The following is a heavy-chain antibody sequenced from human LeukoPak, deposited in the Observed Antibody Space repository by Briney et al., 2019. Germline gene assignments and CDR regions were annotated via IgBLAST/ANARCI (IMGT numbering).Heavy chain of an antibody. CDR1: GFTFSSYA. D-gene: IGHD2-15*01. CDR2: TSGSGGST. V-gene: IGHV3-23*01. Sequence: PGGSLRLSCAASGFTFSSYAMSWVRQAPGKGLEWVSCTSGSGGSTYYAGSVKGRFTISRDNSKNTLYLQMNSLRVEDTAVYYCAKNGGSQCYSHLDSWGQGTLVTVSS. J-gene: IGHJ4*02. CDR3: AKNGGSQCYSHLDS.